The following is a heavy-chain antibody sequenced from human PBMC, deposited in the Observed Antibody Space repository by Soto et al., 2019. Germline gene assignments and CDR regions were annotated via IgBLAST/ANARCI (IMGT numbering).Heavy chain of an antibody. V-gene: IGHV6-1*01. Sequence: SQTLSLTCAISGDSVSSHSAAWNWIRQSPSRGLEWLGRTYYRSKWYYDFAVSVKSRIIINPDTSKNQFSLQLYSVTPEDTAVYYCARHLSGNDYYYMXVWGKGTTVXVSS. CDR3: ARHLSGNDYYYMXV. CDR1: GDSVSSHSAA. D-gene: IGHD3-10*01. J-gene: IGHJ6*03. CDR2: TYYRSKWYY.